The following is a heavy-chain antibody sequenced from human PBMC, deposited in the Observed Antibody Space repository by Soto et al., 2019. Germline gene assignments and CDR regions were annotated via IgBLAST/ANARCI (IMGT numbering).Heavy chain of an antibody. CDR3: ARGVYGSGNYYTGPSAFDI. V-gene: IGHV1-69*06. D-gene: IGHD3-10*01. CDR2: TIPVFNTA. J-gene: IGHJ3*02. CDR1: GGTLNDHG. Sequence: QVQLEQSGAEVKKPGSSVKVSCKASGGTLNDHGVAWLRQAPGQGLEWMGETIPVFNTAKYAQKFQGRVTVTADKFTNIAYMELSSLRSEDTAFYFCARGVYGSGNYYTGPSAFDIWGQGTMVIVSS.